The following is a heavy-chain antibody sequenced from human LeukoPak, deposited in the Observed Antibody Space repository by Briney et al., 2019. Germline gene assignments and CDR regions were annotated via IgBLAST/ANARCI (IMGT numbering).Heavy chain of an antibody. CDR3: AKDPGSGTYLDY. Sequence: GGPLRLSCAASGFTFSSYGMHWARQAPGKGLEWVALISYDGSDKYYADSVKGRFTISRDNSKNTLYLQMNSLRAEDTAVYYCAKDPGSGTYLDYWGQGTLVTVSS. V-gene: IGHV3-30*18. CDR1: GFTFSSYG. D-gene: IGHD1-26*01. CDR2: ISYDGSDK. J-gene: IGHJ4*02.